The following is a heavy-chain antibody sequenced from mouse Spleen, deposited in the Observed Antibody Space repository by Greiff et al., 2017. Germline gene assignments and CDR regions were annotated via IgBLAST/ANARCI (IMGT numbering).Heavy chain of an antibody. CDR1: GYTFTSYW. CDR3: ASYYGSSSYAMDY. CDR2: INPSSGYT. D-gene: IGHD1-1*01. Sequence: QVQLQQSGAELAKPGASVKLSCKASGYTFTSYWMHWVKQRPGQGLEWIGYINPSSGYTKYNQKFKDKATLTADKSSSTAYMQLSSLTYEDSAVYYCASYYGSSSYAMDYWGQGTSVTVSS. V-gene: IGHV1-7*01. J-gene: IGHJ4*01.